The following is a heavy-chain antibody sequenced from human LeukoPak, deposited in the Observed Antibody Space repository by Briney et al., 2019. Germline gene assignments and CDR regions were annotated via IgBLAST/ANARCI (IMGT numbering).Heavy chain of an antibody. J-gene: IGHJ4*02. Sequence: GESLKISCQVSGYIFTHYWIGWVRQMPGKGLESMGLIYPADSDTTYSPSFQGQVTISADKSISTVYLQWSSLKASDTAMYYCARQSWDGSKTRGYYFDYWGQGTLVTVSS. V-gene: IGHV5-51*01. CDR3: ARQSWDGSKTRGYYFDY. CDR2: IYPADSDT. CDR1: GYIFTHYW. D-gene: IGHD3-10*01.